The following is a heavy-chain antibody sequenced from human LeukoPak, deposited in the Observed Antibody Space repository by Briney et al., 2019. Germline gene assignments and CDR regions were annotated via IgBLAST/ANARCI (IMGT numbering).Heavy chain of an antibody. J-gene: IGHJ5*02. D-gene: IGHD6-13*01. V-gene: IGHV1-24*01. CDR1: GYTLTELS. CDR3: ATGYSKTCDT. Sequence: ASVKVYCKVSGYTLTELSMHWVRQAPGKGLEWMGGSDPEDGETIYAQKFQGRVTMTEDPSTDTAYMELSSLRSEDTAVYYCATGYSKTCDTWGQGTLVTVSS. CDR2: SDPEDGET.